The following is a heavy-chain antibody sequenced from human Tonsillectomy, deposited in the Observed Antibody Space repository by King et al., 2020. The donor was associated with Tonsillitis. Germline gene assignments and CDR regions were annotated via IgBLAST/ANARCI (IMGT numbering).Heavy chain of an antibody. D-gene: IGHD6-13*01. CDR1: GFTFDDYA. J-gene: IGHJ4*02. V-gene: IGHV3-9*01. CDR3: VKEVGAWVAAAF. Sequence: VQLVESGGGLVQPGRSLRLSCAASGFTFDDYAMHWVRQAPGKGLEWVACISWNSGSIGYADSGKGRFTISRDNAKNSLFLQMNSLRPEDTAMYYCVKEVGAWVAAAFWGQGTLVTVSS. CDR2: ISWNSGSI.